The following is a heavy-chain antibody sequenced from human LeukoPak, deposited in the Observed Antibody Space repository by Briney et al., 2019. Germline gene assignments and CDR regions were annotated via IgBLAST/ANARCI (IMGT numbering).Heavy chain of an antibody. CDR2: ISSSSSAI. CDR3: ARDGEMATNPYYFDY. Sequence: PGGSLRLSCAASGFTFSSYAMSWVRQAPGKGPQWVSYISSSSSAIYYADSVRGRFTISRDNAKNSLYLQMNSLRDEDTAVYYCARDGEMATNPYYFDYWGQGTLATVSS. V-gene: IGHV3-48*02. D-gene: IGHD5-24*01. J-gene: IGHJ4*02. CDR1: GFTFSSYA.